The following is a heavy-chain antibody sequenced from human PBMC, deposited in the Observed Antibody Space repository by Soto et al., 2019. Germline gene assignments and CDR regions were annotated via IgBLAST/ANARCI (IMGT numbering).Heavy chain of an antibody. CDR2: IIPIFGTA. D-gene: IGHD3-3*01. V-gene: IGHV1-69*13. J-gene: IGHJ3*02. CDR3: AREYYDFWSGYYGAFDI. CDR1: RVTFSSYA. Sequence: SLKVSCTASRVTFSSYAISWVRQAPGQGLEWMGGIIPIFGTANYAQKFQGRVTITADESTSTAYMKLSSLRSEDTAVYYCAREYYDFWSGYYGAFDIWGQGTMVTVSS.